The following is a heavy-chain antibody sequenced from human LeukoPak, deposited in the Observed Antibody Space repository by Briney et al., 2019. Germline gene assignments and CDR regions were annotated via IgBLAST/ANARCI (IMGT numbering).Heavy chain of an antibody. D-gene: IGHD3-22*01. J-gene: IGHJ4*02. V-gene: IGHV1-69*13. CDR2: IIPIFGTA. CDR3: ARGSGVPYYYDSSGYYDY. Sequence: SVKVSCKASGGTFSSYAISWVRQAPGQGLEWMGGIIPIFGTANYAQKFQGRVTITADESTSTAYMELSSLRSEDTAVYYCARGSGVPYYYDSSGYYDYWGQGTLVTVSS. CDR1: GGTFSSYA.